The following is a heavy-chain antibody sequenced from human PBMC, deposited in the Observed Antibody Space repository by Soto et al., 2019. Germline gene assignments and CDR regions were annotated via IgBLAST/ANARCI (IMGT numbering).Heavy chain of an antibody. CDR1: GGTFSSYT. V-gene: IGHV1-69*02. D-gene: IGHD6-19*01. J-gene: IGHJ4*02. Sequence: SVKVSCKASGGTFSSYTISWVRQAPGQGLEWMGRIIPILGIANYAQKFQGRVTITADKSTSTAYMELSSLRSEDTAVYYCAGASMAGGRVFDYWGQGTLVTVSS. CDR2: IIPILGIA. CDR3: AGASMAGGRVFDY.